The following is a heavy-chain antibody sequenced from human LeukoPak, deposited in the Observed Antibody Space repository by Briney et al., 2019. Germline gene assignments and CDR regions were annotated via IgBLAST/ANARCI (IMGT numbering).Heavy chain of an antibody. CDR2: ISSSSSYI. D-gene: IGHD6-13*01. V-gene: IGHV3-21*01. CDR1: GFTFSNYA. Sequence: GGSLRLSCAASGFTFSNYALSWVRQAPGKGLEWVSSISSSSSYIYYADSVKGRFTISRDNAKNSLYLQMNSLRAEDTAVYYCARDRSSWSAPTWFDYWGQGTLVTVSS. J-gene: IGHJ4*02. CDR3: ARDRSSWSAPTWFDY.